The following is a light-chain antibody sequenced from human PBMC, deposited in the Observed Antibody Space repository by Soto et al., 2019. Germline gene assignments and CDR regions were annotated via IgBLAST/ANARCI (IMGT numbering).Light chain of an antibody. CDR3: QQSHNCVPRT. CDR1: QSVNSG. J-gene: IGKJ4*01. V-gene: IGKV1-5*01. CDR2: DAS. Sequence: DVEMTQSPSTLSVSVGDRVTVTCRASQSVNSGVAWFQQKLGKAPKLLIFDASSLASGVPSRFSGSGSGTEFTLTMSSLEPDDSATYSCQQSHNCVPRTFGEGTKVEIK.